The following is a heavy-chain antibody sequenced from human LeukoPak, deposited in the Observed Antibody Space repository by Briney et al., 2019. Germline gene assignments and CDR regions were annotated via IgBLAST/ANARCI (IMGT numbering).Heavy chain of an antibody. CDR2: ISYDGSNK. CDR1: GFTFSSYG. CDR3: ARDRDSSGYYYYFDY. V-gene: IGHV3-30*03. J-gene: IGHJ4*02. D-gene: IGHD3-22*01. Sequence: PGRSLRLSCAASGFTFSSYGMHWVRQAPGKGLEWVAVISYDGSNKYYADSVKGRFTISRDNSKNTLYLQMNSLRAEDTAVYYCARDRDSSGYYYYFDYWGQGTLVTVSS.